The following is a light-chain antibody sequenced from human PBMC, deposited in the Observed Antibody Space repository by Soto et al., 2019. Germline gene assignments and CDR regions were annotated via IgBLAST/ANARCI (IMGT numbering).Light chain of an antibody. CDR1: SNDVGSYKF. V-gene: IGLV2-23*02. CDR3: CSYTSSTGTHV. Sequence: QSALTQPASVSWSPGQSITISCTGTSNDVGSYKFVSWYQQYPGKAPKLIIFEVSKRPSGVSNRFSGSKSGKRASLTISGLRAEDEADYYSCSYTSSTGTHVVRSGTMVTVL. J-gene: IGLJ1*01. CDR2: EVS.